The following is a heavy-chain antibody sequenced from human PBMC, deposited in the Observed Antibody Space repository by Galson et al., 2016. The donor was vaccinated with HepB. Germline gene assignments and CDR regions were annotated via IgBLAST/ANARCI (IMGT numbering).Heavy chain of an antibody. V-gene: IGHV5-51*01. CDR2: IFPGESDI. CDR1: GYSFINYW. J-gene: IGHJ4*02. Sequence: QSGAEVKKPGESLKISCKGFGYSFINYWIGWARQMPGKGLEWMGIIFPGESDIRYSPSFEGQVSISADKSISTAHLQWDSLKASDTATYYCARHSSTSSRVGLGDWGRGTLVTVSS. D-gene: IGHD2-2*01. CDR3: ARHSSTSSRVGLGD.